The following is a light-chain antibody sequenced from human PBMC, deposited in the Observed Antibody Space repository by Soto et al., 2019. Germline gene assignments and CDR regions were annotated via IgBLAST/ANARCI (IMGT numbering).Light chain of an antibody. CDR3: QQYGSSGT. CDR2: GAS. CDR1: QSVSNNY. J-gene: IGKJ1*01. V-gene: IGKV3-20*01. Sequence: EIVLTQSPGTLSLSPWEIATLSFMASQSVSNNYLAWYQQKPGQAPRLLIYGASNRATGIPDRFSGSGSGTDFTLTISRLETEDFAVYYCQQYGSSGTFGQGTKVDI.